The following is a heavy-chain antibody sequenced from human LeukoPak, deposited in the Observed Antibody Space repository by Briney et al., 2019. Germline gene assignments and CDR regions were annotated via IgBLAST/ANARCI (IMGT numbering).Heavy chain of an antibody. J-gene: IGHJ3*01. CDR1: GFTFSSYS. D-gene: IGHD2-2*01. V-gene: IGHV3-48*01. Sequence: GGSLRLSCAASGFTFSSYSMNWIRQAPGKGLEWVSYISSTSSTTRYADSVKGRFTISRDNAKNSLYLQMNSLRAEDTAVYYCARDGGYCSSINCYLGVWGQGTIVTVSS. CDR3: ARDGGYCSSINCYLGV. CDR2: ISSTSSTT.